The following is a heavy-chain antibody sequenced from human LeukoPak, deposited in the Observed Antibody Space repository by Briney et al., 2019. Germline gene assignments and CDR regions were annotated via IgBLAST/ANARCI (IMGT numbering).Heavy chain of an antibody. Sequence: GRSLRLSCAASGFTFSSYGMHWVRQAPGRGLEWVAVIWFDGSNKYYADSVKGRFTISRDNSKNTLYLQMNSLRADDTAVYYCARSARDSEYTNMDHWGQGTLVTVSS. CDR1: GFTFSSYG. J-gene: IGHJ4*02. CDR2: IWFDGSNK. V-gene: IGHV3-33*01. D-gene: IGHD5-18*01. CDR3: ARSARDSEYTNMDH.